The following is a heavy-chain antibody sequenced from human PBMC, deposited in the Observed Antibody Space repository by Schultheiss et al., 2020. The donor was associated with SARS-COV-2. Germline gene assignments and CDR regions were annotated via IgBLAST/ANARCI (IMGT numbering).Heavy chain of an antibody. CDR2: ISGSGGST. CDR1: GFTFSSYA. V-gene: IGHV3-23*01. Sequence: GGSLRLSCAASGFTFSSYAMSWVRQAPGKGLEWVSAISGSGGSTYYADSVKGRFTISRDNSKNSLYLQMNSLRAEDTAVYYCAREPYDSSGYYYFRGQGTLVTVSS. J-gene: IGHJ4*02. D-gene: IGHD3-22*01. CDR3: AREPYDSSGYYYF.